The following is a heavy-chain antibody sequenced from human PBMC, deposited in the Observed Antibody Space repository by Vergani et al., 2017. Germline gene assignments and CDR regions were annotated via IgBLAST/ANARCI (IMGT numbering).Heavy chain of an antibody. CDR1: GFTFSSYE. CDR3: ASGGKSGXGSY. D-gene: IGHD3-3*01. CDR2: ISRSGSTI. V-gene: IGHV3-48*03. Sequence: EVQLVESGGGLVQPGGSLRLSCAASGFTFSSYEMNWVRQAPGKGLEWVSYISRSGSTIYYADSVKGRFTISRDNAKNSLYLQMNSLRAEDTAVYYWASGGKSGXGSYWGQGTLVTVSS. J-gene: IGHJ4*02.